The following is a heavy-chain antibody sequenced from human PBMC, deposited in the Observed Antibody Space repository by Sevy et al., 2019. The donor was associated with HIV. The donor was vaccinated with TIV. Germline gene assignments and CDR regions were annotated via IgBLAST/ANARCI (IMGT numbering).Heavy chain of an antibody. J-gene: IGHJ6*02. CDR1: GGSFSGYY. CDR2: INHSGST. D-gene: IGHD6-6*01. Sequence: SETLSLTCAVYGGSFSGYYWSWIRQPPGKGLEWIGEINHSGSTNYNPSLKSRVTISVDRSKNQFALKLSSVTAADTAVYYCARRRHLKQYYYYYGMDVWGQGTTVTVSS. CDR3: ARRRHLKQYYYYYGMDV. V-gene: IGHV4-34*01.